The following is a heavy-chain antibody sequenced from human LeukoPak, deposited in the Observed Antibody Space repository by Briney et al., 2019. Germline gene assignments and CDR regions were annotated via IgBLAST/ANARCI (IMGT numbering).Heavy chain of an antibody. CDR3: TTYSSAGSFSDY. CDR2: IKSKSDGGTI. Sequence: PGGSLRLSCAASGFTFNNAWMSWVRQAPGAGLEWVGRIKSKSDGGTIEYAAPVKGRFTISRDDSKNTLHLQMDNLKAEDTGVYYCTTYSSAGSFSDYWGQGTLVTVSS. CDR1: GFTFNNAW. D-gene: IGHD3-22*01. J-gene: IGHJ4*02. V-gene: IGHV3-15*01.